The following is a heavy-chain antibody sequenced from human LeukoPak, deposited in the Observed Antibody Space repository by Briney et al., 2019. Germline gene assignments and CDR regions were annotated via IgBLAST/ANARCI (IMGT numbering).Heavy chain of an antibody. CDR2: IYYSGST. J-gene: IGHJ4*02. D-gene: IGHD3-22*01. V-gene: IGHV4-59*01. CDR1: GGSINSYY. CDR3: ARIRALSYYDSSGDLFYFEY. Sequence: SETLSLTCTVSGGSINSYYWSWLRQPPGKGLEWIGYIYYSGSTDYNPSLKSRVTISVGTSKNQFSLKLSSVTAADTAVYYCARIRALSYYDSSGDLFYFEYWGQGTLVTVSS.